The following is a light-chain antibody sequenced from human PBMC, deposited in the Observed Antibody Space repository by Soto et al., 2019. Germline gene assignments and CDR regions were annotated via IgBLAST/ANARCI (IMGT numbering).Light chain of an antibody. CDR1: QTISSW. CDR3: QHYNSYSEA. V-gene: IGKV1-5*03. CDR2: EAS. Sequence: DIQMTQSPSTLSGSVGERVTITCRASQTISSWLAWYQQKPGKAPKVLIYEASTLKSGVPSRFSGSGAGTDFTLTISSLQPDDFATYYCQHYNSYSEAFGQGTKVDIK. J-gene: IGKJ1*01.